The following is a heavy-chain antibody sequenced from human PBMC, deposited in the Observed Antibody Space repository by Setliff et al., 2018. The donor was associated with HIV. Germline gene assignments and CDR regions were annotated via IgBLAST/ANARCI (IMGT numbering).Heavy chain of an antibody. CDR2: IGGSGT. Sequence: PGGSLRLSCAGSGFILSEYTIGWVRQTPGKGLEWVSAIGGSGTYYADSVKGRFTISRDNAKNSLYLQMNSLRAEDTALYYCARGQFRLRPDSLDLWGQGTLVTVSS. CDR3: ARGQFRLRPDSLDL. V-gene: IGHV3-23*01. D-gene: IGHD2-21*01. CDR1: GFILSEYT. J-gene: IGHJ3*01.